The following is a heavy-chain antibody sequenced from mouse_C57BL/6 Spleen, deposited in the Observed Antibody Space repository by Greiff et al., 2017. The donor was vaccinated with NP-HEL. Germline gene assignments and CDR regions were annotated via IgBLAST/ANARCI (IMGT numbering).Heavy chain of an antibody. V-gene: IGHV1-20*01. J-gene: IGHJ1*03. D-gene: IGHD1-1*01. CDR1: GYSFTGYF. CDR2: INPYNGDT. Sequence: VQLKQSGPELVKPGDSVKISCKASGYSFTGYFMNWVMQSHGKSLEWIGRINPYNGDTFYNQKFKGKATLTVDKSSSTAHMELRSLTSEDSAVYYCARSGSSYGYFDVWGTGTTVTVSS. CDR3: ARSGSSYGYFDV.